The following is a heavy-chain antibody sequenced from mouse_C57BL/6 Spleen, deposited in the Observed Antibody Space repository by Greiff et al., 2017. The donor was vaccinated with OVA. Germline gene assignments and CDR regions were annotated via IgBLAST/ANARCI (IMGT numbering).Heavy chain of an antibody. J-gene: IGHJ2*01. CDR1: GFTFSDAW. CDR2: IRNKANNHAT. CDR3: IRRYDGNYDFDD. V-gene: IGHV6-6*01. D-gene: IGHD2-1*01. Sequence: EVQLQQSGGGLVQPGRSIKLSCAASGFTFSDAWMDWVRQSPEKGLEWVAEIRNKANNHATYYAESVKGRFTISRDDSKSSVYRQMNSLRAEDTGMEYWIRRYDGNYDFDDWGQGTTLTVSS.